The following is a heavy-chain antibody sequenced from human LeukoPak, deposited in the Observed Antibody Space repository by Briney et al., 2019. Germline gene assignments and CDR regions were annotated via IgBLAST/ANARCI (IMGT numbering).Heavy chain of an antibody. CDR3: ARDRVGRSWYSLDY. Sequence: PGGSLRLSCAASGFSFSNDWMCWVRQAPGKGLEWVANINQDESKKYYVDSVKGRFTISRDNSKNTLYLQMNSLRAEDTAVYYCARDRVGRSWYSLDYWGQGTLVTVSS. D-gene: IGHD6-13*01. J-gene: IGHJ4*02. V-gene: IGHV3-7*01. CDR2: INQDESKK. CDR1: GFSFSNDW.